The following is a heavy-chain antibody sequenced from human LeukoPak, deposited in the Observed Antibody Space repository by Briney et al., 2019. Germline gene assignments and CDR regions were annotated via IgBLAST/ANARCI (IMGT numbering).Heavy chain of an antibody. CDR1: GYTFTGYY. J-gene: IGHJ6*02. CDR2: INPNSGST. V-gene: IGHV1-2*02. CDR3: ARDGPGYCSSTSCLVMDV. Sequence: GASVKVSCKASGYTFTGYYMNWVRQAPGQGLEWMGWINPNSGSTNYAQKFQGRVTMTRDTSISTAYMELSRLRSDDTAVYYCARDGPGYCSSTSCLVMDVWGQGTTVTVSS. D-gene: IGHD2-2*01.